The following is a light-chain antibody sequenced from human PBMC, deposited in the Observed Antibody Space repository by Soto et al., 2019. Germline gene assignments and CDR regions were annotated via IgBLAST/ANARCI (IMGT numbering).Light chain of an antibody. CDR2: QVS. CDR3: CSSTGSSPYV. J-gene: IGLJ1*01. CDR1: SSDLGGCNL. V-gene: IGLV2-14*01. Sequence: QSALTQPASVSGSPGQSITISCIGTSSDLGGCNLGSCYPHHPGKAPKIMIYQVSNRPSGVSNRFSGSKSGDTASLTLSGLQVEEEADYYCCSSTGSSPYVFGTGTKGTV.